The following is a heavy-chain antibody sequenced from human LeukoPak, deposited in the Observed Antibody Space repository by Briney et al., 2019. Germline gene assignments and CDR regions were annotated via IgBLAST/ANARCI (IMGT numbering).Heavy chain of an antibody. J-gene: IGHJ5*02. CDR2: IYHSGST. CDR3: ARGKGIYCSGGSCYSTWFDP. V-gene: IGHV4-30-2*01. Sequence: SETLSLTCAVSGGSISSGGYSWSWIRQPPGKGLEWIGYIYHSGSTYYNPSLKSRVTISVDRSKNQFSLKLSSMTAADTAVYYCARGKGIYCSGGSCYSTWFDPWGQGTLVTVSS. CDR1: GGSISSGGYS. D-gene: IGHD2-15*01.